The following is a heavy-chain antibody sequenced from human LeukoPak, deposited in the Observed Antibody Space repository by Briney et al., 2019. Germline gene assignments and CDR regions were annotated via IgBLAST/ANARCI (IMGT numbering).Heavy chain of an antibody. CDR1: GGSISTYF. D-gene: IGHD6-13*01. J-gene: IGHJ4*02. Sequence: SETLSLSCTASGGSISTYFRSWIRQPPGKGLEWIGYVYYSGSTNYNPSLKSRVTISVDMSKNQFSLKLTSVTAADTAVYYCARAPYSSSWWDTFDYWGQGTLVTVSS. V-gene: IGHV4-59*01. CDR3: ARAPYSSSWWDTFDY. CDR2: VYYSGST.